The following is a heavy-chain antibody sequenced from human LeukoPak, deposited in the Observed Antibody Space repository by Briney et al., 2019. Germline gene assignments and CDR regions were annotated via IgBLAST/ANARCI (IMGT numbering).Heavy chain of an antibody. CDR1: GSTLSEVA. CDR2: ISPSGGST. Sequence: EASVKVSCKVSGSTLSEVAVHWVRQAPGKGLEWMGIISPSGGSTSYAQKFQGRVTMTRDTSTSTVYMELSSLRSEDTAVYYCARGSQWLAAFDYWGQGTLVTVSS. CDR3: ARGSQWLAAFDY. D-gene: IGHD6-19*01. V-gene: IGHV1-46*01. J-gene: IGHJ4*02.